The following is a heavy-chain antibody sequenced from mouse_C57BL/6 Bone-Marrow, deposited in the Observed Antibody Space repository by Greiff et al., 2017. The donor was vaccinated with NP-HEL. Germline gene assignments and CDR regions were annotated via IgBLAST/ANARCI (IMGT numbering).Heavy chain of an antibody. V-gene: IGHV1-15*01. CDR1: GYTFTDYY. CDR2: IDPETGGT. Sequence: VKLMESGAELVRPGASVTLSCKASGYTFTDYYMHWVKQTPVHGLEWIGAIDPETGGTAYNQKFKGKAILTTDKSSSTAYMELRSLTSEDSAVYYCTSGRVYGSSYGFAYWGQGTPVTVSA. D-gene: IGHD1-1*01. J-gene: IGHJ3*01. CDR3: TSGRVYGSSYGFAY.